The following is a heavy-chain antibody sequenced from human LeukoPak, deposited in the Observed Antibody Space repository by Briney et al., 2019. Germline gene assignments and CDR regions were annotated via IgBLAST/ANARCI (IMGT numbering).Heavy chain of an antibody. V-gene: IGHV4-4*02. CDR3: ATEGGTGIAAAGY. D-gene: IGHD6-13*01. Sequence: PSETLSLTCAVSGGSISSSNWWSWVRQPPGKGLEWIGEIYHSGSTNYNPSLKSRVTISVDKSKNQFSLKLSSVTAADTPVYYCATEGGTGIAAAGYWGQGTLVTVSS. CDR1: GGSISSSNW. J-gene: IGHJ4*02. CDR2: IYHSGST.